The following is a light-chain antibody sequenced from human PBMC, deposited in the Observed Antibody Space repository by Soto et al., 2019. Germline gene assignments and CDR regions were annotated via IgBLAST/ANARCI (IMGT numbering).Light chain of an antibody. V-gene: IGKV1-33*01. CDR2: DAS. CDR3: QQYDSVPLT. Sequence: EIQMTESPSSLSASVGDRVTITCQASQDISNYLNWYQQKPGKAPKLLIYDASNLETGVPSRFSGSGSGTDFTFTISSLQPEDIATYYCQQYDSVPLTFGGGTKVDIK. CDR1: QDISNY. J-gene: IGKJ4*01.